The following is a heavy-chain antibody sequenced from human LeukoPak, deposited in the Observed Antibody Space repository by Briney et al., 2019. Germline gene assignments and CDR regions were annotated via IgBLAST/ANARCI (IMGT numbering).Heavy chain of an antibody. V-gene: IGHV3-30-3*01. CDR2: ISYDGSNK. CDR1: GFTFSSYA. Sequence: GGSLRLSCAASGFTFSSYAMHWVRQAPGKGLEWVAVISYDGSNKYYADSVKGRFTISRDNSKNTLHLQMNSLRAEDTAVYYCARGKPGTGDYWGQGTLVTVSS. D-gene: IGHD1-7*01. CDR3: ARGKPGTGDY. J-gene: IGHJ4*02.